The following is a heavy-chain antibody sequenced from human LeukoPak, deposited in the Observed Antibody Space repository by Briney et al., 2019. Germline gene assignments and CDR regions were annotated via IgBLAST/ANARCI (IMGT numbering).Heavy chain of an antibody. V-gene: IGHV4-39*07. D-gene: IGHD5-12*01. Sequence: SETLSLTCTVSGGSISSSSYYWGWIRQPPGKGLEWIGSIYYSGSTYYNPSLKSRVTISVDTSKNQFSLKLSSVTAADTAVYYCAREGGYSGYSEGYWGQGTLVTVSS. CDR2: IYYSGST. J-gene: IGHJ4*02. CDR1: GGSISSSSYY. CDR3: AREGGYSGYSEGY.